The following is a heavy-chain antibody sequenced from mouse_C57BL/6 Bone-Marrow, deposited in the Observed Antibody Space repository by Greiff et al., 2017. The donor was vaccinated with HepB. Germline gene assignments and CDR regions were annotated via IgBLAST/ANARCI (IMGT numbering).Heavy chain of an antibody. CDR3: ARERGRGVRDRFAY. Sequence: EVKLMESGGGLVKPGGSLKLSCAASGFTFSSYAMSWVRQTPEKRLEWVATISDGGSYTYYPDNVKGRFTISRDNAKNNLYLQMSHLKSEDTAMYYCARERGRGVRDRFAYWGQGTLVTVSA. CDR2: ISDGGSYT. V-gene: IGHV5-4*01. D-gene: IGHD3-1*01. CDR1: GFTFSSYA. J-gene: IGHJ3*01.